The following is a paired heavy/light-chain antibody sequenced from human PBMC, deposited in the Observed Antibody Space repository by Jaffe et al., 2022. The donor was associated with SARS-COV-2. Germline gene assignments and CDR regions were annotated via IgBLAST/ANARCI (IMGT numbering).Heavy chain of an antibody. V-gene: IGHV3-30*04. D-gene: IGHD2-2*01. CDR3: ARKEGKYQLLSAFDV. J-gene: IGHJ2*01. CDR2: ISSDGSNK. Sequence: QVQLVESGGGVVQPGRSLRLSCAASGFTFSSYAMHWVCQAPGKGLKWVAVISSDGSNKYYADSVKGRFSISRDNSKNTLYLQMNSLRTEDTAVYYCARKEGKYQLLSAFDVWGRGTLVTVSS. CDR1: GFTFSSYA.
Light chain of an antibody. V-gene: IGKV3-20*01. J-gene: IGKJ4*01. CDR2: GAS. CDR1: QRVSSSY. Sequence: EIVLTQSPGTLSLSPGERATLSCRASQRVSSSYLAWYQQKPGQAPRLLIYGASSRATGIPDRFSGSGSGTDFTLTISRLEPEDFAVFYCQQYGSSPLTFGGGTKVEIK. CDR3: QQYGSSPLT.